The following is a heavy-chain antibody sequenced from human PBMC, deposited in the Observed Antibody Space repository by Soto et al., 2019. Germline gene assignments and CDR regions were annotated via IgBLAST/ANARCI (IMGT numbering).Heavy chain of an antibody. D-gene: IGHD1-26*01. V-gene: IGHV4-31*03. Sequence: PSETLSLTCTVSGGSISSGGYYWSWIRQHPGKGLEWIGYIYYSGSTYYNPSLKSRVTISVDTSKNQFSLKLSSVTAADTAVYYCARDPLVGDPPGDAFDIWGQGTMVTVSS. CDR3: ARDPLVGDPPGDAFDI. CDR1: GGSISSGGYY. J-gene: IGHJ3*02. CDR2: IYYSGST.